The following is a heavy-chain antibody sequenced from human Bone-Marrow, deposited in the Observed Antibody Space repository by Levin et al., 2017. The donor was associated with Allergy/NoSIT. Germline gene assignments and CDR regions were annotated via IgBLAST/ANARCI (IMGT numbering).Heavy chain of an antibody. Sequence: SETLSLTCNISGGSINSGGYYWNWIRHLPGKGLEWIGYISYSGRTHYNPSLKSRSIISVDTSKNQFSLKVSSVTAADTAVYYCVREFTTSPGDDAFDIWGQGTMVTVSS. CDR1: GGSINSGGYY. J-gene: IGHJ3*02. CDR2: ISYSGRT. CDR3: VREFTTSPGDDAFDI. V-gene: IGHV4-31*03. D-gene: IGHD1-1*01.